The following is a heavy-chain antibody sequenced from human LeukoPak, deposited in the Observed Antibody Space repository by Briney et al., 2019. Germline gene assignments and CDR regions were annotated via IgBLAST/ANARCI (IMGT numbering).Heavy chain of an antibody. CDR3: ASLTVTGGSLSDY. CDR2: ISNSGSSK. CDR1: GFTFSNYD. J-gene: IGHJ4*02. D-gene: IGHD2-15*01. V-gene: IGHV3-48*03. Sequence: GGSLRLSCVASGFTFSNYDINWVRQVPGKGLEWVSYISNSGSSKYYVDAVNGRFTISRANAKNSLYLQMNSLRAEDTAVYYCASLTVTGGSLSDYWGQATLDTVSS.